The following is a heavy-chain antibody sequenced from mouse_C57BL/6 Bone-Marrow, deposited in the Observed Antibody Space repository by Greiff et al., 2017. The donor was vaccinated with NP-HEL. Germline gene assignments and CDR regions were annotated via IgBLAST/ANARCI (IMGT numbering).Heavy chain of an antibody. CDR3: TRGGGDWGAY. Sequence: EVMLVESGEGLVKPGGSLKLSCAASGFTFSSYAMSWVRQTPEKRLEWVAYISSGGDYIYYADTVKGRFTISRDNARNTLYLQMSSLKSEDTAMYYCTRGGGDWGAYWGQGTLVTVSA. D-gene: IGHD4-1*01. J-gene: IGHJ3*01. CDR1: GFTFSSYA. V-gene: IGHV5-9-1*02. CDR2: ISSGGDYI.